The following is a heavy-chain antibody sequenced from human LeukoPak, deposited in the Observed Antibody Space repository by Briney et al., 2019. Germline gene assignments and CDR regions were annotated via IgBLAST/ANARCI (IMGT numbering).Heavy chain of an antibody. CDR2: IKPNSGGT. Sequence: ASVKVSCKASGYTFTGYLIHWVRQAPGQGLEWMGWIKPNSGGTNYAQKFQGRVAMTRDTSISTAYMELSRLTSDDTAVYYCAREYYSISDDWGQGALVTVSS. D-gene: IGHD2-21*01. CDR1: GYTFTGYL. CDR3: AREYYSISDD. J-gene: IGHJ4*02. V-gene: IGHV1-2*02.